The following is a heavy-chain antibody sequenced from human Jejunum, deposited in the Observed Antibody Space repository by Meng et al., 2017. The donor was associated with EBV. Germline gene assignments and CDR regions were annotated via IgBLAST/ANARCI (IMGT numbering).Heavy chain of an antibody. CDR3: VREESGGNPGGY. Sequence: QLQLEASGQRLVTPSETLSLASTVAGGSNSSSCYFWGWIRQPPGKGLEWIGSFHYTGSTFYHPSLTSRVAISVDTSKNHFSLKVSSVTAADTAVYYCVREESGGNPGGYWGQGTLVTVSS. D-gene: IGHD4-23*01. CDR2: FHYTGST. J-gene: IGHJ4*02. CDR1: GGSNSSSCYF. V-gene: IGHV4-39*07.